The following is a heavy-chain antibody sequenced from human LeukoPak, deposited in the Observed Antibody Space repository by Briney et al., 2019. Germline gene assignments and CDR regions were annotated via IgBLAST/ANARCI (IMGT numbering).Heavy chain of an antibody. V-gene: IGHV4-4*07. D-gene: IGHD3-3*01. Sequence: SETLSLTCTVSGGSISSYYWSWIRQPAGKGLEWIGRIYTSGSTNYNPSLKSRVTMSVDTSKNQFSLKLSPVTAADTAVYYCARSAYDFWSGLLPNWFDPWGQGTLVTVSS. CDR2: IYTSGST. J-gene: IGHJ5*02. CDR3: ARSAYDFWSGLLPNWFDP. CDR1: GGSISSYY.